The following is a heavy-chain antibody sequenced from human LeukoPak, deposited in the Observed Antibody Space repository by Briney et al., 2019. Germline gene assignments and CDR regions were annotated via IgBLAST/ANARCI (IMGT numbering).Heavy chain of an antibody. V-gene: IGHV1-18*01. CDR2: ISAYNGNT. Sequence: ASVKVSCKASGYTFTSYGISWVRQAPGQGLEWMGWISAYNGNTNYAQKLQGRATMTTDTSTSTAYMELRSLRSDDTAVYYCAREINYDYVRGSYSLDYWGQGTLVTVSS. D-gene: IGHD3-16*01. CDR1: GYTFTSYG. J-gene: IGHJ4*02. CDR3: AREINYDYVRGSYSLDY.